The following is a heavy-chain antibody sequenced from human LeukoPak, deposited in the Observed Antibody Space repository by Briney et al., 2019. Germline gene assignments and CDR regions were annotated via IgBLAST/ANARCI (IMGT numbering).Heavy chain of an antibody. J-gene: IGHJ6*04. D-gene: IGHD2-2*01. Sequence: SVKVSCTASGGTFSSYAISWVRQAPGQGLEWMGGIIPIFGTANYAQKLQGRVTITADKSTSTANMELSSLRSEDTAVYYCAAVKLGYCSSTSCPPSYYYYGMDVWGKGTTVTVSS. V-gene: IGHV1-69*06. CDR2: IIPIFGTA. CDR3: AAVKLGYCSSTSCPPSYYYYGMDV. CDR1: GGTFSSYA.